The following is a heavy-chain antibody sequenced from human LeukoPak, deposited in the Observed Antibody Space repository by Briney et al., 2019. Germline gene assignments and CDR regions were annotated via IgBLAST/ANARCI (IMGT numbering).Heavy chain of an antibody. J-gene: IGHJ4*02. V-gene: IGHV3-7*01. CDR3: ATEILYYYDSSGYYVDYFGY. Sequence: GGSLRLSCAASGFTFSSYWMSWVRQAPGKGLEWVANIKQDGSEKYYVDSVKGRFTISRDNAKNSLYLQVNSLRAEDTAVYYCATEILYYYDSSGYYVDYFGYWGQGTLVTVSS. D-gene: IGHD3-22*01. CDR2: IKQDGSEK. CDR1: GFTFSSYW.